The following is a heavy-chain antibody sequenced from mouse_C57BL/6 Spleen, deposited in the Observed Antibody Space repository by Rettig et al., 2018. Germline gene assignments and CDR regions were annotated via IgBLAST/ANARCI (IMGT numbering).Heavy chain of an antibody. CDR1: GYTFTDYY. V-gene: IGHV1-19*01. J-gene: IGHJ2*01. Sequence: GASVKMSCKASGYTFTDYYMNWVKKSHGKSLEWIGVINPYNGCTSYNQKFKGKARLTVDKSSSTAYMELNSLSSEDSAVYYCERERSYFDYWGQGTTLTVSS. CDR2: INPYNGCT. CDR3: ERERSYFDY.